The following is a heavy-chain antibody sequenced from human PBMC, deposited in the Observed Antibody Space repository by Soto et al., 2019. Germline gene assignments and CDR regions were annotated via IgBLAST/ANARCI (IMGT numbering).Heavy chain of an antibody. V-gene: IGHV6-1*01. J-gene: IGHJ4*02. Sequence: SQTLYLTCAISGDSVSSTSAAWSWIRQSPSRGLEWLGRTYYRSKWYSDYAVSVKSRITINPDTSKNQFSLQLNSVTPEDTAVYYCARGSYYSGWVWGQGTLVTVSS. CDR3: ARGSYYSGWV. CDR2: TYYRSKWYS. D-gene: IGHD6-19*01. CDR1: GDSVSSTSAA.